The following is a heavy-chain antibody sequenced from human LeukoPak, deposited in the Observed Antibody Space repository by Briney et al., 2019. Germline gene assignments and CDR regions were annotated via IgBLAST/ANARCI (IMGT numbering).Heavy chain of an antibody. Sequence: SETLSLTCTVSGGSISSYYWSWIRQPPGKGLEWIGYIYYSGSTYYNPSLKSRVTISVDTSKNQFSLKLSSVTAADTAVYYCARGAQYYYYDSSGYYNYFDYWGQGTLVTVSS. J-gene: IGHJ4*02. CDR2: IYYSGST. V-gene: IGHV4-59*01. CDR3: ARGAQYYYYDSSGYYNYFDY. D-gene: IGHD3-22*01. CDR1: GGSISSYY.